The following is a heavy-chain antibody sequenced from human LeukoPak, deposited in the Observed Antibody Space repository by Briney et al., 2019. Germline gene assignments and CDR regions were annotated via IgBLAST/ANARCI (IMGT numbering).Heavy chain of an antibody. CDR3: ARRWGTYDILTGYYRDQDAFDI. V-gene: IGHV5-51*01. CDR1: GYSFTRYW. J-gene: IGHJ3*02. D-gene: IGHD3-9*01. CDR2: IYPDDSDT. Sequence: GESLKISCKGSGYSFTRYWIAWVRQMPGKGLEWMGIIYPDDSDTTYSPSFQNQVTISADKSIGTAYLQWSSLKASDTAMYYCARRWGTYDILTGYYRDQDAFDIWGQGTMVTVSS.